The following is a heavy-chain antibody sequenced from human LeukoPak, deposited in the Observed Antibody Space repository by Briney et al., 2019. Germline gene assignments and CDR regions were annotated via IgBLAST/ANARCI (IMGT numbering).Heavy chain of an antibody. Sequence: ASLTLSFTSSAYTFTVYYMHWVRQAPGPGLGWMGWINPNSGGTNDAQKFQGRVTMTRDTSISTAYMELSRLRSDDTAVYYCARDLYNWNYQTDYYFDYWGQGTLVTVDS. V-gene: IGHV1-2*02. D-gene: IGHD1-7*01. CDR1: AYTFTVYY. CDR2: INPNSGGT. J-gene: IGHJ4*02. CDR3: ARDLYNWNYQTDYYFDY.